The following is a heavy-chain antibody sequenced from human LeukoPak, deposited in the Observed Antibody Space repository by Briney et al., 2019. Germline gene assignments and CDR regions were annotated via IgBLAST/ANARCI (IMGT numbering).Heavy chain of an antibody. CDR2: ISSSGSPI. Sequence: GGSLRLSCAASGFTFSSYSMHWVRQAPGKGLEWVSYISSSGSPIYYTDSVRGRFTISRDDAKDSLYLQMNSLRAGDTAVYYCARDVGYTNYVYYYYYMDVWGKGTTVTVSS. CDR3: ARDVGYTNYVYYYYYMDV. D-gene: IGHD4-11*01. J-gene: IGHJ6*03. CDR1: GFTFSSYS. V-gene: IGHV3-48*01.